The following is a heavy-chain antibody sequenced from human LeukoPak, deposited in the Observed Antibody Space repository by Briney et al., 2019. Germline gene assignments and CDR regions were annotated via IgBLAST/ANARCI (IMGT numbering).Heavy chain of an antibody. V-gene: IGHV4/OR15-8*02. CDR1: GGSIRSTNW. D-gene: IGHD1-26*01. CDR2: ISLSGQT. Sequence: PSETLSLTCGVSGGSIRSTNWWSWVRQPPGQGLEWIGEISLSGQTNFNPSINGRVTMSLDESRNQLSLTLTSVTAADTAIYYCSRESGAFCPFGYWGQGTLLIVPP. CDR3: SRESGAFCPFGY. J-gene: IGHJ4*02.